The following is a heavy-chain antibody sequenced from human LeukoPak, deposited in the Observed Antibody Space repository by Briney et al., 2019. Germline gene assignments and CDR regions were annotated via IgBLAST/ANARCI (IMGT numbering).Heavy chain of an antibody. V-gene: IGHV3-23*01. J-gene: IGHJ4*02. CDR3: AKVKTHWYFDN. CDR1: GFPFSTND. CDR2: ISGSASGGT. Sequence: PGGPLRLSCAASGFPFSTNDMSWVRQPPGKGLEWVSAISGSASGGTTYEDSVKGRFTISRDNSKGTLYLQMNSLRAEDTAVYYCAKVKTHWYFDNWGRGTLVTVSS. D-gene: IGHD1-1*01.